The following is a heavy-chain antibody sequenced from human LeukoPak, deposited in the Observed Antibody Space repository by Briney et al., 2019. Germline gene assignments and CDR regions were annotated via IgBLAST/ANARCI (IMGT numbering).Heavy chain of an antibody. J-gene: IGHJ3*01. CDR3: ARSSYSSSSSV. Sequence: GGSLRLSCAVSGFTFSGFWMSWSRQAPGKGLEWVASINSDGSEGYYADVVKGRFTISRDNAKNSLYLKINSLRAEDTAVYYCARSSYSSSSSVWGQGTMVTVSS. CDR2: INSDGSEG. V-gene: IGHV3-7*03. CDR1: GFTFSGFW. D-gene: IGHD6-6*01.